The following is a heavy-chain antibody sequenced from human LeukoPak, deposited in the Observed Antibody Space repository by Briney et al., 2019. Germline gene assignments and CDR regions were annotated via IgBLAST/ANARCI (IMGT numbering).Heavy chain of an antibody. CDR1: GFTFSSYA. CDR3: ARDEDGYSMPFDY. V-gene: IGHV3-30*01. CDR2: ISYDGSNK. D-gene: IGHD5-24*01. J-gene: IGHJ4*02. Sequence: GGSLRLSCAASGFTFSSYAMHWVREAPGKGLEWGAVISYDGSNKYYADSVKGRFTISRDNSKNTLYLQMNSLRAEDTAVCYCARDEDGYSMPFDYWGQGTLVTVSS.